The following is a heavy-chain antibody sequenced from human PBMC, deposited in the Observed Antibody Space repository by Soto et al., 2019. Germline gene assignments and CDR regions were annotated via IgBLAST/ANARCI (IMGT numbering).Heavy chain of an antibody. Sequence: SETLSLTCTVSGGSISSSSYYWGWIRQPPRKGLEWIGSIYYSGSTYYNPSLKSRVTISVDTSKNQFSLKLSSVTAADTAVYYCARQEAEENTDYYYYGMDVWGQGTTVTVSS. CDR3: ARQEAEENTDYYYYGMDV. V-gene: IGHV4-39*01. J-gene: IGHJ6*02. CDR2: IYYSGST. D-gene: IGHD5-18*01. CDR1: GGSISSSSYY.